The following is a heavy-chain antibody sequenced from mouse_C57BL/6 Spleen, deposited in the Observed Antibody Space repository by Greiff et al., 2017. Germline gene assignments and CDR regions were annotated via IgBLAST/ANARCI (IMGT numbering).Heavy chain of an antibody. CDR3: ARYSNYVLYAMDY. CDR1: GYAFSSYW. Sequence: QVQLQQSGAELVKPGASVKISCKASGYAFSSYWMNWVKQRPGKGLEWIGQIYPGDGETNYNGKFKGKATLTADKSSSTAYMQLSSLTSEDSAVYFSARYSNYVLYAMDYWGQGTSVTVST. V-gene: IGHV1-80*01. D-gene: IGHD2-5*01. CDR2: IYPGDGET. J-gene: IGHJ4*01.